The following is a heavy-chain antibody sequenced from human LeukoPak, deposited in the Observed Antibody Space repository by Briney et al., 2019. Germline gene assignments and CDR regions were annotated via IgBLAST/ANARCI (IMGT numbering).Heavy chain of an antibody. CDR1: GGSISSYY. J-gene: IGHJ4*02. V-gene: IGHV4-4*07. Sequence: SETLSLTCTVSGGSISSYYWSWIRQPAGKGLEWIWRIYTSGSTNYTPSLKSRVTMSVDTSKHQFSLKLSSVTAADTAVYYCARDRALWYDYGILDYWGQGTLVTVSS. CDR2: IYTSGST. CDR3: ARDRALWYDYGILDY. D-gene: IGHD4-17*01.